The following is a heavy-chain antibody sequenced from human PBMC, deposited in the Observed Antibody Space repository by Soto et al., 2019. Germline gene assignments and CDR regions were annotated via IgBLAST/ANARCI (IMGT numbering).Heavy chain of an antibody. J-gene: IGHJ4*02. V-gene: IGHV1-18*01. Sequence: ASVKVSCKASGYTFTSYGISRVRQAPGQGLEWMGWISAYNGNTNYAQKLQGRVTMTTDTSTSTAYMELRSLRSDDTAVYYCAGGGHYYDSSGYPFDYWGQGTLVTVSS. CDR3: AGGGHYYDSSGYPFDY. CDR2: ISAYNGNT. D-gene: IGHD3-22*01. CDR1: GYTFTSYG.